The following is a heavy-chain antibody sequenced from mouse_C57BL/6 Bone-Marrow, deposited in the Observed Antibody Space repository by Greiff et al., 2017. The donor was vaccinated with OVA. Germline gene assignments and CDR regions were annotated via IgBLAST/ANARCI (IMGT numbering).Heavy chain of an antibody. J-gene: IGHJ3*01. CDR3: TRCGNYFAY. V-gene: IGHV1-81*01. CDR1: GYTFTSSG. D-gene: IGHD2-1*01. CDR2: IYPRSGNI. Sequence: QVQLQQPGAELARPGASVKLSCKASGYTFTSSGISWVKQRTGQGLEWIGEIYPRSGNIYYNEKFKGKATLTADKSSSTAYMELRSLTSEDAAVYFCTRCGNYFAYWGQGTLVTVSA.